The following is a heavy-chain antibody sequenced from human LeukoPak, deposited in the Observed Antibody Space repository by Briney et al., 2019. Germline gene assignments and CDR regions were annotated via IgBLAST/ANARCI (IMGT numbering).Heavy chain of an antibody. CDR3: AKDQTDTTLIDY. J-gene: IGHJ4*02. CDR1: GFTFSSYG. CDR2: ISYDGSNK. Sequence: GGSLRLSCAASGFTFSSYGMHWVRQAPGKGLEWVAVISYDGSNKYYADSVKGRLTISRDNSKNTLYLQMNSLRAEDTAVYYCAKDQTDTTLIDYWGQGTLVTVSS. V-gene: IGHV3-30*18. D-gene: IGHD1-26*01.